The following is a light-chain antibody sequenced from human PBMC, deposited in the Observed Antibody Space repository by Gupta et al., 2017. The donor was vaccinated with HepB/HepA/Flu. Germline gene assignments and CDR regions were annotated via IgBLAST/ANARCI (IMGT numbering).Light chain of an antibody. CDR3: SSYVGTNTVI. Sequence: QSALTQPPSASGSPGQSVTISCTGTSSDVGGYNYVSWYQQHPGKVPKLMIYEVTKRPSGVPDRFSGSKSGNTASLTVSVLQAEDEADYYCSSYVGTNTVIFGGGTKLTVL. CDR2: EVT. CDR1: SSDVGGYNY. V-gene: IGLV2-8*01. J-gene: IGLJ2*01.